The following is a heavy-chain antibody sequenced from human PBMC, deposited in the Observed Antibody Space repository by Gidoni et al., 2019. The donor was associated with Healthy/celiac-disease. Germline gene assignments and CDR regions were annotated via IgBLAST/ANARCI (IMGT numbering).Heavy chain of an antibody. CDR1: GGSISSGGYY. J-gene: IGHJ6*02. V-gene: IGHV4-31*03. CDR2: IYYSGST. D-gene: IGHD2-2*01. CDR3: ARDRCSSTSCLLGSYYYYGMDV. Sequence: QVQLQESGPGLVKPSQTLSLTCTVSGGSISSGGYYWSWIRQHPGKGLEWIGYIYYSGSTYYNPSLKSRVTISVDTSKNQFSLKLSSVTAADTAVYYCARDRCSSTSCLLGSYYYYGMDVWGQGTTVTVSS.